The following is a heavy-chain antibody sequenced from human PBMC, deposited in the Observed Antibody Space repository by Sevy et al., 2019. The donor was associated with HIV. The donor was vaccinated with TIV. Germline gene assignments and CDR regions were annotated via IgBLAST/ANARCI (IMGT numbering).Heavy chain of an antibody. CDR3: ARERLHPGGFHGIDI. CDR1: DFSVSSDW. V-gene: IGHV3-74*01. J-gene: IGHJ6*01. Sequence: GGSLRLSCVASDFSVSSDWMIWVRQVPGKGLEWVSHMDTAEYGRYYADSVRGRFSISRDSAKNTVYLQMNSLRAEDTGLYYCARERLHPGGFHGIDIWGQGTTVTVSS. D-gene: IGHD4-4*01. CDR2: MDTAEYGR.